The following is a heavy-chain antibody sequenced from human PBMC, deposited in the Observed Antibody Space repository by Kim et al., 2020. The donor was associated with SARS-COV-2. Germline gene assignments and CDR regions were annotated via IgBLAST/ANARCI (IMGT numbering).Heavy chain of an antibody. Sequence: GGSLRLSCAASGLTVSSNYMSWVRQAPGRGLEWVSIIYRGGSTYYADSVKGRFTISRDSSKNTLYLQMNSLRAEDTAVYYCARRMNTNWSFDYWGQGTLV. CDR1: GLTVSSNY. D-gene: IGHD1-1*01. J-gene: IGHJ4*02. CDR2: IYRGGST. CDR3: ARRMNTNWSFDY. V-gene: IGHV3-66*01.